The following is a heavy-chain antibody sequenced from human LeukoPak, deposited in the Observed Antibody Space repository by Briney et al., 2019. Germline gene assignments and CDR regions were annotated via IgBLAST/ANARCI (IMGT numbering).Heavy chain of an antibody. CDR3: ARGLRYFDWLFATFDY. CDR2: ISSSSSYI. J-gene: IGHJ4*02. D-gene: IGHD3-9*01. Sequence: GGSLRLSCAASGFTFSSYSMNWVRQAPGKGLEWVSSISSSSSYICYADSVKGRFTISRDNAKNSLYLQMNSLRAEDTAVYYCARGLRYFDWLFATFDYWGQGTLVTVSS. V-gene: IGHV3-21*01. CDR1: GFTFSSYS.